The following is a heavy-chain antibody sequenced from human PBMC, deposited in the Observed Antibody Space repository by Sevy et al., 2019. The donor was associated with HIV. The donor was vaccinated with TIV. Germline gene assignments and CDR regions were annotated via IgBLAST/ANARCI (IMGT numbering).Heavy chain of an antibody. CDR2: IDTSSNYI. V-gene: IGHV3-21*01. Sequence: GGSLRLSCAASGFTFSSYTMNWVRQAPGKGLEWVSNIDTSSNYIYYSDSVKGRFTISRDNAKNSLYLQMNSLRAEDTAVYYSARDSPSYCTSSSCDRPLDYWGQGTLVTVSS. CDR1: GFTFSSYT. D-gene: IGHD2-2*01. CDR3: ARDSPSYCTSSSCDRPLDY. J-gene: IGHJ4*02.